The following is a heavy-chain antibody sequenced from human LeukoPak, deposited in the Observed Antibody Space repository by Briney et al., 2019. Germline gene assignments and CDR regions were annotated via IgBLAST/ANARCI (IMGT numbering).Heavy chain of an antibody. CDR2: IWYNGRNQ. J-gene: IGHJ4*02. Sequence: GGSLRLSCAASGFTLSGYEMNWVRQAPGKGLEWVAVIWYNGRNQYYRDSVKGRFTISRDNFKNTLHLQMDSLRVEDTAMYYCVREGTSGNGDGYNSYDYWGQGTLVTVSS. V-gene: IGHV3-33*08. D-gene: IGHD5-24*01. CDR3: VREGTSGNGDGYNSYDY. CDR1: GFTLSGYE.